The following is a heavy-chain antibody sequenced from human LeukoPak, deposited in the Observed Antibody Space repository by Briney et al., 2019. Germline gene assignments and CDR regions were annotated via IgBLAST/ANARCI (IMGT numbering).Heavy chain of an antibody. D-gene: IGHD3-16*01. CDR1: GFTVSSNY. J-gene: IGHJ6*02. V-gene: IGHV3-53*01. Sequence: GGSLRLSCAASGFTVSSNYMSWVRQAPGKGLEWVSVIYSGGSTYYADSVKGRFTISRDNSKNTLYLQMNSLRAEDTAVYYCARYVNNYYGMDVWGQGTTVTVSS. CDR3: ARYVNNYYGMDV. CDR2: IYSGGST.